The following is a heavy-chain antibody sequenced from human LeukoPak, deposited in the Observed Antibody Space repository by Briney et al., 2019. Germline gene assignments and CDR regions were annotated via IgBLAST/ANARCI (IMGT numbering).Heavy chain of an antibody. CDR2: IIPILGIA. CDR3: ARDYMVRGVFDY. J-gene: IGHJ4*02. Sequence: SVKVSCKASGGTFSSYTISWVRQAPGQGLEWMGWIIPILGIANYAQKFQGRVTITADKSTTTAYMELSSLRSEDPAVYYCARDYMVRGVFDYWGEGTLVTVSS. V-gene: IGHV1-69*04. D-gene: IGHD3-10*01. CDR1: GGTFSSYT.